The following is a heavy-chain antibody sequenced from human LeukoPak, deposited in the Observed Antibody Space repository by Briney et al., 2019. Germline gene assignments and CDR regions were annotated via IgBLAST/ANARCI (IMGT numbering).Heavy chain of an antibody. Sequence: PGGSLRLSCAASGFTFSSYWMSWVRQASGKGLEWVANIKQDGSEKYYVDSVKGRFTISRDNAKNSLYLQMNSLRAEDTAVYYCAKDLDYYDSSAAGIQHWGQGTLVTVSS. CDR2: IKQDGSEK. CDR1: GFTFSSYW. D-gene: IGHD3-22*01. V-gene: IGHV3-7*01. CDR3: AKDLDYYDSSAAGIQH. J-gene: IGHJ1*01.